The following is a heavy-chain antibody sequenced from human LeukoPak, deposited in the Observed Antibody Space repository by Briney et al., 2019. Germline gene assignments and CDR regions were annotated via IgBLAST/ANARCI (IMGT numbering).Heavy chain of an antibody. CDR2: IRSDESNK. D-gene: IGHD3-3*01. V-gene: IGHV3-30*02. CDR3: AKDRSRVRITIFGVADY. CDR1: GFTFSNYG. Sequence: GGALRLSCAASGFTFSNYGMHWVRQAPGKGLEWVAFIRSDESNKYYADSVKGRFTISRDNSKNTLYLQMNSLRAEDTAVYYCAKDRSRVRITIFGVADYWGQGTLVTVSS. J-gene: IGHJ4*02.